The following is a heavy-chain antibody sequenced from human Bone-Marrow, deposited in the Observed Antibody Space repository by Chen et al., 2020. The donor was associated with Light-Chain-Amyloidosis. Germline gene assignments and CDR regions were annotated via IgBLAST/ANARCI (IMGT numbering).Heavy chain of an antibody. CDR2: ISAYNGNT. D-gene: IGHD3-3*01. J-gene: IGHJ6*02. Sequence: GASVKVSCKASGYTFTSYGISWVRQAPGQGLEWMGWISAYNGNTNYAQKLQGRVTMTTDTSTSTAYMELRSLRSDDTAVYYGARGSHGTYYDFWSGYYTSLNYYYGMDVWGQGTTVTVSS. CDR3: ARGSHGTYYDFWSGYYTSLNYYYGMDV. CDR1: GYTFTSYG. V-gene: IGHV1-18*01.